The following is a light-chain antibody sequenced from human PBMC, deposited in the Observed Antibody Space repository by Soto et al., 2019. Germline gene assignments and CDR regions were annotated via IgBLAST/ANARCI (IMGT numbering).Light chain of an antibody. CDR3: QQYDSSPWT. V-gene: IGKV3-20*01. CDR1: QSVTSSY. CDR2: GAS. J-gene: IGKJ1*01. Sequence: EIVLTLSPGTLSLSPGERATLSCRASQSVTSSYLAWYQQKPGQAPRLLIYGASNRATGIPDRFSGSGSGTDFTLTISRLEPEDFAVYYCQQYDSSPWTFGQGTKVDIK.